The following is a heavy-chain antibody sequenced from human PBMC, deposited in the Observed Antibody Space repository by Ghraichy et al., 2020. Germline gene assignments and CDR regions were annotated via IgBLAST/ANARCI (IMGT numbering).Heavy chain of an antibody. D-gene: IGHD6-19*01. V-gene: IGHV4-59*01. CDR1: GGSLNNYY. CDR2: INHSGST. CDR3: ARDPGSARAPYYYYMDV. J-gene: IGHJ6*03. Sequence: SQTLSLTCTVSGGSLNNYYWTWIQQAPGKGLEYIGYINHSGSTNYNPSLKSRLSISIDTSKNYLSLRLASVTAADTAVYYCARDPGSARAPYYYYMDVWGKGTTVTVS.